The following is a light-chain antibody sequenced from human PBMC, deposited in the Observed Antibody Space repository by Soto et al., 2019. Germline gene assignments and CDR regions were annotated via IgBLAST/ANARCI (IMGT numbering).Light chain of an antibody. Sequence: DIQMTQSPSSVSASVGDRVTITCRASQAISTWLAWYQQKPGKAPKLLIYTASNLQTGVPSRFSGSGSGTDFTLTISSLQPEDFATYYCQQANSLPLTFGQGTKVEI. J-gene: IGKJ1*01. CDR1: QAISTW. V-gene: IGKV1D-12*01. CDR2: TAS. CDR3: QQANSLPLT.